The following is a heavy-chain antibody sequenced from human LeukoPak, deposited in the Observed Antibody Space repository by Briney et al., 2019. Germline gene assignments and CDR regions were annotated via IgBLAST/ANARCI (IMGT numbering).Heavy chain of an antibody. CDR1: GFTFDDYA. CDR2: ISWNSGSI. CDR3: AKEDARGAFDI. V-gene: IGHV3-9*01. Sequence: GRSLRLSCAASGFTFDDYAMHWVRQAPGKALEWVSGISWNSGSIGYADSVKGRFTISRDNAKNSLYLQMNSLRAEDTALYYCAKEDARGAFDIWGQGTMVTVSS. D-gene: IGHD2-2*01. J-gene: IGHJ3*02.